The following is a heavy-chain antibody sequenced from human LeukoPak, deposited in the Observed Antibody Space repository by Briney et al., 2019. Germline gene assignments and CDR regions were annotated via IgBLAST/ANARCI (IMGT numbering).Heavy chain of an antibody. CDR3: ARIGYYDSSGPPRDY. Sequence: SVKVSCKASGYTFTSYAISWVRQAPGQGLEWMGGIIPIFGTANYAQKFQGRVTITADESTSTAYMELSSLRSEDTAVYYCARIGYYDSSGPPRDYWGQGTLVTVSS. CDR1: GYTFTSYA. CDR2: IIPIFGTA. J-gene: IGHJ4*02. D-gene: IGHD3-22*01. V-gene: IGHV1-69*13.